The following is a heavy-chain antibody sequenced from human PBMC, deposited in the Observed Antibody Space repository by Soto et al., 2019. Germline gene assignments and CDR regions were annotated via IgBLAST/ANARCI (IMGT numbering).Heavy chain of an antibody. D-gene: IGHD3-16*01. CDR3: ATHGLGVSSPPYFDN. Sequence: QLVQSGSEVKKPGSSVKVSCQASGGTFSGYVVTWVRQAPGQGLEWMGEFVPLFGTTNYAQRFSDRITITAEEYTSTAYMELRTLRSDDTAVYYCATHGLGVSSPPYFDNWGQGTLVTVSS. CDR2: FVPLFGTT. CDR1: GGTFSGYV. J-gene: IGHJ4*02. V-gene: IGHV1-69*01.